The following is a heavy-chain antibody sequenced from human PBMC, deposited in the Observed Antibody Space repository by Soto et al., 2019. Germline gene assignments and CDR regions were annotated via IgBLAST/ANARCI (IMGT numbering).Heavy chain of an antibody. V-gene: IGHV1-46*01. J-gene: IGHJ3*02. Sequence: GASVKVSWKASGYTFTTYYIHWVRQAPGQGLEWMGIIDPSSGSATYTHKFRGRVAMARDTSTSTVYMELSSLRSEDTAVYYCARRKHRRAFSSAAPAAFAIWRQG. CDR1: GYTFTTYY. CDR3: ARRKHRRAFSSAAPAAFAI. D-gene: IGHD3-3*02. CDR2: IDPSSGSA.